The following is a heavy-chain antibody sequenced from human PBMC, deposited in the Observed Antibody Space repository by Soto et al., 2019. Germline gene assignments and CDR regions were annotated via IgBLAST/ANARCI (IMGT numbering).Heavy chain of an antibody. CDR3: ASLYCSGGSCEADAFDV. D-gene: IGHD2-15*01. CDR2: TSGSGGST. Sequence: EAQLSESGGGLIQPGGSLRLSCVASGLTFRNFAMNWVRQAPGTGLEWVSGTSGSGGSTSYGDSVKGRFIISRDNSKSTLYLQMNSLRVEDTAVYYCASLYCSGGSCEADAFDVWGPGTRVTVSS. V-gene: IGHV3-23*01. J-gene: IGHJ3*01. CDR1: GLTFRNFA.